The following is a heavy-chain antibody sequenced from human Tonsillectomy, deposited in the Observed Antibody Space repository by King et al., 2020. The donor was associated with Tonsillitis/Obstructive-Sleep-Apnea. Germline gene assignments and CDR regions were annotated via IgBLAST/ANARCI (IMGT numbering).Heavy chain of an antibody. V-gene: IGHV5-51*01. D-gene: IGHD3-16*01. CDR1: GYIFTNYW. CDR2: IYPGDSDT. CDR3: ARXGXFXGVXGXXXHYXDX. Sequence: QLVQSGVEVKKPGESLKISCKGSGYIFTNYWIGWVRRMPGKGLEWMGIIYPGDSDTKYSPSFQGQVTISADKSISTAYLQWSSLKASDTAMYYCARXGXFXGVXGXXXHYXDXWGKGXTXXVS. J-gene: IGHJ6*03.